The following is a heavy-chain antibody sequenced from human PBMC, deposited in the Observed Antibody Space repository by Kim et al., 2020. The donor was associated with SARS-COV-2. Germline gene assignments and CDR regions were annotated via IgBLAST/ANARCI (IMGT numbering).Heavy chain of an antibody. Sequence: ASVKVSCKASGYTFTGYYMHWVRQAPGQGLEWMGWINPNSGGTNYAQKFQGRVTMTRDTSISTAYMELSRLRSDDTAVYYCARIFGSVSSGANDLYYYYGMDVWGQGTTVTVSS. J-gene: IGHJ6*02. CDR1: GYTFTGYY. CDR2: INPNSGGT. D-gene: IGHD1-1*01. CDR3: ARIFGSVSSGANDLYYYYGMDV. V-gene: IGHV1-2*02.